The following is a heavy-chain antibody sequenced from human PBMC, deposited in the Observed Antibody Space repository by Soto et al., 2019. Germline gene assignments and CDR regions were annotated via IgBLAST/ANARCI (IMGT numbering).Heavy chain of an antibody. D-gene: IGHD3-3*01. V-gene: IGHV3-15*07. J-gene: IGHJ4*02. CDR2: VKSKAEGGTA. CDR3: NSYPDFWGGHTPL. CDR1: GFSITNTW. Sequence: EVQLVESGGGVVQPGGSLRLSCAASGFSITNTWMHWVRQAPGKGLEWVGGVKSKAEGGTADYAAPVKGRFTVSRDDSKNTQYLQMNRRKMEDTAVYYCNSYPDFWGGHTPLWGQGTLVTVSS.